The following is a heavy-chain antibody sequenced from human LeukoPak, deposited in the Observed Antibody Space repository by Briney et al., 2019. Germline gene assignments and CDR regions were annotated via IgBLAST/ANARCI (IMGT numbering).Heavy chain of an antibody. Sequence: PSEPLSLTCTVSGGSISRYYWSWTRQPAGKGLEWIGRIYNSGSTNYIHSLKSRVTISVDKSKNQYSLKLSSVTAADTDVYYCAIRSGSSGYRVDYWGQGTLVTVSS. CDR3: AIRSGSSGYRVDY. V-gene: IGHV4-4*07. CDR2: IYNSGST. J-gene: IGHJ4*02. CDR1: GGSISRYY. D-gene: IGHD3-22*01.